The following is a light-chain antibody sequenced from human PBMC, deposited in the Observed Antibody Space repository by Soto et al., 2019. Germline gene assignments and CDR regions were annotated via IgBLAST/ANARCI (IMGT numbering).Light chain of an antibody. CDR1: QPISGDY. CDR3: QLGG. V-gene: IGKV3-20*01. Sequence: EIGLTQSPGTLSLSPGERATLSCRANQPISGDYLAWYQQRPGQAPRLLIYGASSRATGIPARFSGGGSGTDFTLTISRLEPEDFAMYYCQLGGFGQWTKVEIQ. CDR2: GAS. J-gene: IGKJ1*01.